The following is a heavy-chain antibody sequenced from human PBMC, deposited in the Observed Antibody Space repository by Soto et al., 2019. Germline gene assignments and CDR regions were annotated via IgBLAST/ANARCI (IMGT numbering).Heavy chain of an antibody. CDR2: ISAYNGNT. CDR3: ARVTVTPRRYNGMDV. Sequence: QVQLVQSGAEVKKPGASVKVSCKASGYTFTSYGISWVRQAPGQGLEWMGWISAYNGNTNYAQKLQGRVTMTTDTSTSTAYSELKSLSSDVPAVDYCARVTVTPRRYNGMDVWGQGTTVTVSS. V-gene: IGHV1-18*04. J-gene: IGHJ6*02. D-gene: IGHD4-17*01. CDR1: GYTFTSYG.